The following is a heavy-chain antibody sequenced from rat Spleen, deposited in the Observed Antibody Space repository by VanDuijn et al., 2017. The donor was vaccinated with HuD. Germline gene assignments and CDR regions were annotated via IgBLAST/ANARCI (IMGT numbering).Heavy chain of an antibody. D-gene: IGHD1-10*01. CDR1: GFTFSNYG. V-gene: IGHV5-19*01. Sequence: EVQLVESGGGLVQPGRSLKLSCAASGFTFSNYGMHWIRQAPTKGLEWVASISVSGGSSHYRDSVKGRFTISRDSSKSTLYLQMDSLRSEDTATYYCATLYNNYFDYWGQGVMVTVSS. CDR3: ATLYNNYFDY. CDR2: ISVSGGSS. J-gene: IGHJ2*01.